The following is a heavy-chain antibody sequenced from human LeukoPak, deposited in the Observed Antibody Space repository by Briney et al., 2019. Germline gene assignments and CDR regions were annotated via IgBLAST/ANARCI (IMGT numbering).Heavy chain of an antibody. CDR3: ARDWLPGGPGGAPSETGAYFDY. Sequence: SVKVSCKASGGTFSSYAISWVRQAPGQGLEWMGRIIPILGIANYAQKFQGRVTITADKSTSTAYMELSSLRSEDTAVYYCARDWLPGGPGGAPSETGAYFDYWGQGTLVTVSS. J-gene: IGHJ4*02. D-gene: IGHD5-18*01. CDR2: IIPILGIA. CDR1: GGTFSSYA. V-gene: IGHV1-69*04.